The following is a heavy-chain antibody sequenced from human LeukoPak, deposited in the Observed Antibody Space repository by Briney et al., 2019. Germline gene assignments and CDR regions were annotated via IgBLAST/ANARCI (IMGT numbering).Heavy chain of an antibody. D-gene: IGHD5-24*01. CDR1: GFRFGSYW. V-gene: IGHV3-7*01. CDR2: IKQDGSEK. J-gene: IGHJ4*02. CDR3: SREGSDGYNFDY. Sequence: GGSLRLSCAASGFRFGSYWMSWVRQAPGKGLEWVANIKQDGSEKYYVDSVKGRFTISRDNAKNSLYLQMNSLRAEDTGVYYCSREGSDGYNFDYWGQGTLVTVSS.